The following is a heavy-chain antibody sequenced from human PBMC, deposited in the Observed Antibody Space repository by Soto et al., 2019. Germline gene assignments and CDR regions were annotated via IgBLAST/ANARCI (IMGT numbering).Heavy chain of an antibody. D-gene: IGHD1-1*01. CDR2: IYWDDDK. CDR1: GFSLSTSGVG. Sequence: QITLKESGPTLVKPTQTLTLTCTFSGFSLSTSGVGVGWIRQPPGKALEWLALIYWDDDKRYSPSLKSRLTITKDTSKNQLVLTMPNMDPVDTATYYCAHRNNWNDNRWFDPWGQGTLVTLSS. CDR3: AHRNNWNDNRWFDP. J-gene: IGHJ5*02. V-gene: IGHV2-5*02.